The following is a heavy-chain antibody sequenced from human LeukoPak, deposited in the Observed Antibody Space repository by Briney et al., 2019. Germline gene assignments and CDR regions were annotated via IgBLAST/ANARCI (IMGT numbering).Heavy chain of an antibody. D-gene: IGHD3-22*01. CDR3: ARVSETPAYYYTSGYYYLGY. J-gene: IGHJ4*02. CDR1: GYTFTSYD. Sequence: ASVKVSCKASGYTFTSYDINWVRQAAGQGLEWMGWMNPNSGNTGYAQRCQGRVTMTRDTAISTAYMELSSLRSEDTAVYYCARVSETPAYYYTSGYYYLGYWGQGTLVTVSS. V-gene: IGHV1-8*01. CDR2: MNPNSGNT.